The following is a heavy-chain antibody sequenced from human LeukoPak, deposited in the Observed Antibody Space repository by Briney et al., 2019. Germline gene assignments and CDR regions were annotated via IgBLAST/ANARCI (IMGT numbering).Heavy chain of an antibody. Sequence: ASVTVSCKASGYTYTNYGISWVRQAPGQGLEWMGWIRPYNGNTHYAQKFQGRVTMTTDTSTSTVYMELRSLRSDDTAVDYCAGLDYGANFIHYWGQETLVRVST. J-gene: IGHJ4*02. D-gene: IGHD4-23*01. CDR2: IRPYNGNT. V-gene: IGHV1-18*01. CDR1: GYTYTNYG. CDR3: AGLDYGANFIHY.